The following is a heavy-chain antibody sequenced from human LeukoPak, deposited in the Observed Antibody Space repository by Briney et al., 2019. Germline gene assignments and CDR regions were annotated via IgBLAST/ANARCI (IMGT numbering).Heavy chain of an antibody. J-gene: IGHJ4*02. V-gene: IGHV3-74*01. D-gene: IGHD6-6*01. CDR1: GFTFSSYW. CDR2: INSDGSST. Sequence: QPGGSLRLSCAASGFTFSSYWMHWVRQAPGKVLVWVSRINSDGSSTSYADSVKGRFTISRDNAKNTLYLQMNSLRAEDTAVYYCARFRGFGYSSSSGYWGQGTLVNVSS. CDR3: ARFRGFGYSSSSGY.